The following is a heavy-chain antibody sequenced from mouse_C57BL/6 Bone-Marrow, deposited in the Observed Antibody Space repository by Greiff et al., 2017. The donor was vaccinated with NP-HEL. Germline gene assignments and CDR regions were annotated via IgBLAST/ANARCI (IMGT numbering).Heavy chain of an antibody. CDR1: GYTFTSYW. CDR2: IYPSDSET. Sequence: QVQLQQPGAELVRPGSSVKLSCKASGYTFTSYWMDWVKQRPGQGLEWIGNIYPSDSETHYNQKFKDKATLTVDKSSSTAYMQLSSLTSEDSAVYYCARNYGSLYYFDYWGQGTTLTVSS. J-gene: IGHJ2*01. CDR3: ARNYGSLYYFDY. D-gene: IGHD1-1*01. V-gene: IGHV1-61*01.